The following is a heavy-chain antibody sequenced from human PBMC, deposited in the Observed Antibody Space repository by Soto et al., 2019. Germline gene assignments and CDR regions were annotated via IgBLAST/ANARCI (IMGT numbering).Heavy chain of an antibody. CDR2: IYSGGST. CDR1: GFTVSSNY. CDR3: ARGRWGAVAGLAVFWYFDY. V-gene: IGHV3-53*04. J-gene: IGHJ4*02. D-gene: IGHD6-19*01. Sequence: GGSLRLSCAASGFTVSSNYMTWVRHAPGKGLEWVSVIYSGGSTYYADSVKGRFAISRHNSENTLYLQMNSLRAEDTAVYYCARGRWGAVAGLAVFWYFDYWGQGTLVTVSS.